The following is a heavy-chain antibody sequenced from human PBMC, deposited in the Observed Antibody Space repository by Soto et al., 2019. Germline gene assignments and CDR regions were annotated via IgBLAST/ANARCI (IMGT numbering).Heavy chain of an antibody. J-gene: IGHJ4*02. CDR3: AREGRLATAGRFDY. Sequence: SETLSLTCTVSGGSISSGDYYWSWIRQVPKKGLEWIGYIYYSGSTYYNPSLKSRVAMSVDTSKNQFSLKLSSVTAADTAIYYCAREGRLATAGRFDYWGQGTLVTVSS. V-gene: IGHV4-31*03. D-gene: IGHD6-13*01. CDR2: IYYSGST. CDR1: GGSISSGDYY.